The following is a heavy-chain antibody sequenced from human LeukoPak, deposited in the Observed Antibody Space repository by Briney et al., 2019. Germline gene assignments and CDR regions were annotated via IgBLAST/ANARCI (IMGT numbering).Heavy chain of an antibody. J-gene: IGHJ4*02. CDR1: GGSFSGYY. V-gene: IGHV4-34*01. CDR3: ARDRGDGYNMKIFDY. Sequence: SETLSLTCAVCGGSFSGYYWSWIRQPPGKGLEWIGEINHSGSTNYNPSLKSRVTISVDTSKNQFSLKLSSVTAADTAVYYCARDRGDGYNMKIFDYWGQGTLVTVSS. CDR2: INHSGST. D-gene: IGHD5-12*01.